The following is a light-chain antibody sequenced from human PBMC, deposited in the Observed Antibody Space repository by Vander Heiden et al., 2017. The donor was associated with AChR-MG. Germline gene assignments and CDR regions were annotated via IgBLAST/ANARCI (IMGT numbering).Light chain of an antibody. CDR2: DAS. CDR3: QHNNNFSFWA. V-gene: IGKV1-5*01. J-gene: IGKJ1*01. CDR1: QSISYW. Sequence: DIQMTQSPSTLSVSVGDGVTITCRASQSISYWLALYQQKPGKAPKLLIYDASSLEVGVPSRFSGSGYDTEFTLTISGLQPDDFAPYYCQHNNNFSFWAFGQGTRVEV.